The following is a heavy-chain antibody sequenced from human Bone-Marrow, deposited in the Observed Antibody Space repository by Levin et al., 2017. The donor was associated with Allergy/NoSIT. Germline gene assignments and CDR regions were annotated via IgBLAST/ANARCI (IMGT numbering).Heavy chain of an antibody. CDR3: ARDVGLEGSEGSTSLSFFDL. J-gene: IGHJ4*02. D-gene: IGHD1-26*01. CDR2: INSHTGYT. Sequence: ASVKVSCKASGYDFNHYYIHWVRQAPGQGLEWMGWINSHTGYTKFTQRFQGRVTMTRDTSITTVYMELSSLTSDDTAVYYCARDVGLEGSEGSTSLSFFDLWGQGTPVTVSS. CDR1: GYDFNHYY. V-gene: IGHV1-2*02.